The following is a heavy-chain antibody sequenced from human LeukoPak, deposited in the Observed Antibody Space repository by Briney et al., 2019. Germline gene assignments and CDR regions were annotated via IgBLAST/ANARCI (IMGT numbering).Heavy chain of an antibody. D-gene: IGHD5-12*01. J-gene: IGHJ4*02. CDR1: GFTFSSYA. CDR3: AKDINRGYSGYDFGY. V-gene: IGHV3-23*01. CDR2: ISGSGGST. Sequence: GGSLRLSCAASGFTFSSYAMSWVRQAPGKGLEWVSAISGSGGSTYYADSVKGRFTISRDNSKNTLYLQMNSLRAEDTAVYYCAKDINRGYSGYDFGYWGQGTLVTVSS.